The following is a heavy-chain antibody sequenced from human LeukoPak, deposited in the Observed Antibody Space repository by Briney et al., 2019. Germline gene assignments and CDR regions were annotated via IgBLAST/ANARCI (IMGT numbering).Heavy chain of an antibody. Sequence: GGSLRLSCAASGFTFDDYAMHWVRQAPGKGLEWVSGISWNSGSIGYADSVKGRFTISRDNAKNSLYLQMSSLRAEDMALYYCAKEGTIQGFDYWGQGTLVTVSS. CDR2: ISWNSGSI. D-gene: IGHD2-2*01. CDR1: GFTFDDYA. CDR3: AKEGTIQGFDY. V-gene: IGHV3-9*03. J-gene: IGHJ4*02.